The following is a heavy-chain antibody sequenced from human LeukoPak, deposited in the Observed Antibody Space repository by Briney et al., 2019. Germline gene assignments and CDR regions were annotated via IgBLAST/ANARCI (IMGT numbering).Heavy chain of an antibody. V-gene: IGHV5-51*01. D-gene: IGHD3-9*01. Sequence: RGESLKISCKGSGYSFTSYWIAWVRQMPGKGLEWMGIIYPGDSDTRYSPSFQGQVTISADNSISTAYLQWSSLKASDTAMYYCARPSKIRYFDSLDYWGQGTLVTVSS. CDR3: ARPSKIRYFDSLDY. J-gene: IGHJ4*02. CDR2: IYPGDSDT. CDR1: GYSFTSYW.